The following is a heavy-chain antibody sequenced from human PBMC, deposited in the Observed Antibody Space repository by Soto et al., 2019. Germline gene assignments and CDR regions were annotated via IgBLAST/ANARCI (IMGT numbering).Heavy chain of an antibody. CDR3: AREISGSYRLDY. CDR1: GYTFSSYA. V-gene: IGHV1-3*01. Sequence: AASVKVSCKASGYTFSSYAIHWVRQAPGQGLEWMGWINAGNGNTKYSQKFQGRVTITRNTSISTAYMELSSLRSEDTAVYYCAREISGSYRLDYWGQGTLVTVSS. J-gene: IGHJ4*02. CDR2: INAGNGNT. D-gene: IGHD1-26*01.